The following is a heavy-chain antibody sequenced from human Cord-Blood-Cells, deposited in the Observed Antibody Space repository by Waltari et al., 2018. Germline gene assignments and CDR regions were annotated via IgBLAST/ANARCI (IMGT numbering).Heavy chain of an antibody. CDR2: MNPNSGNT. Sequence: QVQLVQSGAEVKKPGASVKVSCKASGYTFTSYDINWVRQATGQGLEWMGWMNPNSGNTGYAQKFQGRVTITRNTSRSTAYMELSSLRSEDTAVYYCARKVTYYDFWSGYWSAFDIWGQGTMVTVSS. J-gene: IGHJ3*02. D-gene: IGHD3-3*01. CDR3: ARKVTYYDFWSGYWSAFDI. CDR1: GYTFTSYD. V-gene: IGHV1-8*03.